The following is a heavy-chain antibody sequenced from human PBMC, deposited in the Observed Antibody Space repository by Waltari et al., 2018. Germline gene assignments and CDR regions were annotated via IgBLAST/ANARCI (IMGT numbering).Heavy chain of an antibody. V-gene: IGHV4-39*01. J-gene: IGHJ4*02. CDR1: GGSISSSSYY. CDR2: IYYSGST. Sequence: QLQESGPGLVKPSETLSLTCTVSGGSISSSSYYWGWIRQPPGKGLEWIGSIYYSGSTYYNPSLKSRVTISVDTSKNQFSLKLSSVTAADTAVYYCARHPESSSSVDYWGQGTLVTVSS. D-gene: IGHD6-6*01. CDR3: ARHPESSSSVDY.